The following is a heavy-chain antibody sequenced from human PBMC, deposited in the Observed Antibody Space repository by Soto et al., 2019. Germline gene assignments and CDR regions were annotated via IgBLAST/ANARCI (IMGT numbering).Heavy chain of an antibody. D-gene: IGHD4-17*01. CDR1: GGSISSYY. V-gene: IGHV4-59*01. CDR2: IYYSGST. Sequence: SETLSLTCTVSGGSISSYYWSWIRQPPGKGLEWIGYIYYSGSTNYNPSLKSRVTISVDTSKNQFSLKLSSVTAADTAVYYCARVRSSPQCFDYWGQGTLVTVSS. CDR3: ARVRSSPQCFDY. J-gene: IGHJ4*02.